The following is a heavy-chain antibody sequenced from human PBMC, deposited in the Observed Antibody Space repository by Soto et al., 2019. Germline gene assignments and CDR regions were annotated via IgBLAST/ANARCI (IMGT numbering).Heavy chain of an antibody. J-gene: IGHJ6*04. CDR2: ISAYNGNT. V-gene: IGHV1-18*01. Sequence: ASVKLSCKASGYTFTSYGISWVRQAPGQGLEWMGWISAYNGNTNYAQKLQGRVTMTTDTSTSTAYMELRSLRSDDTAVYYCARDLITRTSSDNYYYGTEGWGKGNTVNVSS. D-gene: IGHD2-2*01. CDR1: GYTFTSYG. CDR3: ARDLITRTSSDNYYYGTEG.